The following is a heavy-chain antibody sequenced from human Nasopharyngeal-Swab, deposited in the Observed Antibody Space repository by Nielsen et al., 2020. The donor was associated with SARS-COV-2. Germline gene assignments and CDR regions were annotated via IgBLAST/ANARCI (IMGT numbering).Heavy chain of an antibody. CDR1: GFTFDDYA. CDR3: AKESYGDLFDY. J-gene: IGHJ4*02. Sequence: SLKISCAASGFTFDDYAIHWVRQAPGKGLEWVSGISWNSGSIGYADSVTGRFTISRDNAKNSLYLQMNSLRAEDTALYYCAKESYGDLFDYWGQGTLVTVSS. V-gene: IGHV3-9*01. CDR2: ISWNSGSI. D-gene: IGHD4-17*01.